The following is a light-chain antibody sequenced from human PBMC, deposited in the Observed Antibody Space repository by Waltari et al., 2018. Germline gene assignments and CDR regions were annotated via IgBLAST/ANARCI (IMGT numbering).Light chain of an antibody. J-gene: IGKJ2*01. Sequence: IVMTQSPATLSVSPGERATLSCRASQSISTNLAWFQETPGQAPRLLIYGTSTRATGVPARVSGSGSGTYFTLVISSLQSEDFAVYYCQQYDKWLRYSFGQGTKLEIK. CDR2: GTS. CDR1: QSISTN. V-gene: IGKV3-15*01. CDR3: QQYDKWLRYS.